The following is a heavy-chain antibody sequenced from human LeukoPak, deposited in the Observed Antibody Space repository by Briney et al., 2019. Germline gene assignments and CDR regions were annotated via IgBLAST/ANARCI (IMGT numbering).Heavy chain of an antibody. Sequence: GGSLRLSCAASGFTFSSYAMSWVRQAPGKGLEWVSAISGSGGSTYYADSVKGRFTISRDNSKNTLYLQMNSLRAEDTAVYYCTAKPFGGATIALNWGQGTLVTVSS. CDR3: TAKPFGGATIALN. CDR1: GFTFSSYA. V-gene: IGHV3-23*01. CDR2: ISGSGGST. D-gene: IGHD1-26*01. J-gene: IGHJ4*02.